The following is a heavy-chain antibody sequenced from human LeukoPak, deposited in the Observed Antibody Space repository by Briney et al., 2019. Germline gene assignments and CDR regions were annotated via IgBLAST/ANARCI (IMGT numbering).Heavy chain of an antibody. CDR2: INPNSGGT. V-gene: IGHV1-2*02. CDR3: ARDRIQLWVDDAFDI. J-gene: IGHJ3*02. CDR1: GYTFTGYY. D-gene: IGHD5-18*01. Sequence: ASVKVSCKASGYTFTGYYMHWVRQAPGQGLEWMGWINPNSGGTNYAQKFQGRVTMTRDTSISTAYMELCRLRSDDTAVYYCARDRIQLWVDDAFDIWGQGTMVTVSS.